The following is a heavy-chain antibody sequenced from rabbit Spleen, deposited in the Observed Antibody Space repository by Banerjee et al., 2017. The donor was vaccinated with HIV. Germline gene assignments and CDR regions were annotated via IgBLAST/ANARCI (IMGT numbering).Heavy chain of an antibody. D-gene: IGHD4-2*01. CDR2: IDGGRGII. CDR3: ARGGYGGHIYTMGL. Sequence: QEQLEESGGDLVKPGASLTLTCTASGFSFSSSYWMCWVRQAPGKGLEWVGCIDGGRGIIFYANWAKGRFTISKTSSTTVTLQMTSLTDADTATYFCARGGYGGHIYTMGLWGPGTLVTVS. J-gene: IGHJ6*01. V-gene: IGHV1S45*01. CDR1: GFSFSSSYW.